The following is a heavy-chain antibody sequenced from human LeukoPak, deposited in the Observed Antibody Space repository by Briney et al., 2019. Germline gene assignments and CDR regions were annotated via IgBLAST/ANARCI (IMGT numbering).Heavy chain of an antibody. Sequence: PSETLSLTCTVSGGSISSYYWSWIRQPAGKGLEWSGRIYTSGSTNYNPSLKSRVTMSVDTSKNQFSLKLSSVTAADTAVYYCARDRSDCSSTSCHPSYWYFDLWGRGTLVTVSS. D-gene: IGHD2-2*01. J-gene: IGHJ2*01. CDR1: GGSISSYY. CDR3: ARDRSDCSSTSCHPSYWYFDL. CDR2: IYTSGST. V-gene: IGHV4-4*07.